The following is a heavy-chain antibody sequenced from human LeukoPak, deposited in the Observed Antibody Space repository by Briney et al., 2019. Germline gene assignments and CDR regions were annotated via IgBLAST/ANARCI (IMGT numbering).Heavy chain of an antibody. J-gene: IGHJ4*02. CDR1: GFTVSSNY. Sequence: GGSLRLSCAASGFTVSSNYMSWVRQAPGKGLEWVSVIYSGGSTYYADSVKGRFTISRDNAKNSLYLQMNSLRAEDTAVYYCARDLRGDGYNYPFGYWGQGTLVTVSS. D-gene: IGHD5-24*01. CDR2: IYSGGST. V-gene: IGHV3-66*01. CDR3: ARDLRGDGYNYPFGY.